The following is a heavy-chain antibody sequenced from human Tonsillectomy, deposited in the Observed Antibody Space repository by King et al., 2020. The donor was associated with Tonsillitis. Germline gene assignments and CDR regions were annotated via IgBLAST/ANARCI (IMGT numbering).Heavy chain of an antibody. Sequence: VQLQESGPGLVKPSETLSLTCTVSGGSISKYYWSWIRQPPGKGLEWVGYIYYSGRTNYNPSLKSRVTIFVDTSNNQFSLKLSSVTAPDTAVYYCARASTVTTRIHDGFGVWGQGKMVTVSS. CDR1: GGSISKYY. J-gene: IGHJ3*01. D-gene: IGHD4-17*01. CDR3: ARASTVTTRIHDGFGV. CDR2: IYYSGRT. V-gene: IGHV4-59*13.